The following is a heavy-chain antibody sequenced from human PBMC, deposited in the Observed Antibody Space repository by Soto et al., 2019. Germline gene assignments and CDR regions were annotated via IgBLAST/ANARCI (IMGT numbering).Heavy chain of an antibody. CDR3: ATMGTPATGLYYFDY. CDR2: ISYGGST. D-gene: IGHD1-7*01. CDR1: GGSISSGNYY. Sequence: QVQLQESGPGLVKPSQTLSLTCTVSGGSISSGNYYWSWIRQPPGKGLEWIGFISYGGSTYYSASLKNLFTISVDTSKNQFSLNLSFVTAADTAVYYCATMGTPATGLYYFDYWGQGTLVTVSS. J-gene: IGHJ4*02. V-gene: IGHV4-30-4*01.